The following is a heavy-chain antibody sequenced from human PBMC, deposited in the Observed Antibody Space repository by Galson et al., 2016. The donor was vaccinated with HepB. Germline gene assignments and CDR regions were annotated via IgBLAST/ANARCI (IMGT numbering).Heavy chain of an antibody. CDR3: ARRGYLYGSGSRNSWFAP. V-gene: IGHV4-39*01. J-gene: IGHJ5*02. CDR2: IYYSGST. CDR1: GGSITTSSNF. Sequence: GGSITTSSNFWGWIRQPPGKGLEWIGNIYYSGSTYYNSSLKSRVTISVDTSKNQFSLKLTSVTAADTAVYYCARRGYLYGSGSRNSWFAPWGQGTLVTVSS. D-gene: IGHD3-10*01.